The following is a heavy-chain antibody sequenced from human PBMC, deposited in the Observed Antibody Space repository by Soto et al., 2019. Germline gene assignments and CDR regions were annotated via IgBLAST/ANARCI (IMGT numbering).Heavy chain of an antibody. Sequence: QVQLVQSGAEVKKPGSSVKVSCKASGGTFSSYAISWVRQAPGQGLEWMGGIIPIFGTANYAQKFQGRVTFTAVESTSTADMELSLLRSEDTAVYYCARAGIGPFDYWGQGTLVTVSS. V-gene: IGHV1-69*12. CDR2: IIPIFGTA. D-gene: IGHD6-13*01. J-gene: IGHJ4*02. CDR1: GGTFSSYA. CDR3: ARAGIGPFDY.